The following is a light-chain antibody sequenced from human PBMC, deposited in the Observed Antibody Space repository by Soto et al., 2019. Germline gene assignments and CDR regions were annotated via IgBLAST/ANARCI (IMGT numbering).Light chain of an antibody. CDR2: WAS. CDR3: EQYYNSPLA. J-gene: IGKJ4*01. V-gene: IGKV4-1*01. CDR1: QSGLYSSNNKNH. Sequence: DIVMTQSPDSLAVSLGERATINCKTSQSGLYSSNNKNHLGWYQQKPGQPPKLLIYWASTRESGVPDRFSGSGSGTDFTVTISSLEAEDVAVYYGEQYYNSPLAFGGGTKVDIK.